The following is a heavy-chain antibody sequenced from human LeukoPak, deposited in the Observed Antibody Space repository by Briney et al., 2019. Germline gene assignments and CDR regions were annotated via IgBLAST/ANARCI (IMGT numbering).Heavy chain of an antibody. CDR2: ISWNSASI. V-gene: IGHV3-9*01. CDR3: AGVVVTGSYFDY. Sequence: GGSLRLSCAASGFIFDDYAMHWVRQAPGKGLEWVSGISWNSASIGYADSVKGRFTISRDNAKNSLYLQMNSLRAEDTALYYCAGVVVTGSYFDYWGQGTLVTVSS. D-gene: IGHD2-21*02. CDR1: GFIFDDYA. J-gene: IGHJ4*02.